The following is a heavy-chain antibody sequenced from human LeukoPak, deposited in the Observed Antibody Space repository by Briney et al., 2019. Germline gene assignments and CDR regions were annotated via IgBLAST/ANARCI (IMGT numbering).Heavy chain of an antibody. CDR1: GFTFNSYA. CDR3: AKGRLKFDY. D-gene: IGHD2-21*02. V-gene: IGHV3-23*01. CDR2: LSGSGDST. J-gene: IGHJ4*02. Sequence: GGSLRLSCAASGFTFNSYAMSWVRQAPGKGLEWVSGLSGSGDSTYYADSVKGRFTISRDNSKNTLYLQINSLRAEDTAVYYCAKGRLKFDYWGQGTLVTVSS.